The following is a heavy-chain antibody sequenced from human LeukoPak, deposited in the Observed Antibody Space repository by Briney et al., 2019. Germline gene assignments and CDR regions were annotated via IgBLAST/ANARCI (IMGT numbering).Heavy chain of an antibody. Sequence: SQTLSLTCAISGDSVSSNSAAWNWIRQSPSRGLEWLGMTYYRSKWYNDYAVSVESRITINPDTSKNQFSLRLNSVTPEDTAVYYCAREPGGAGYSGYDPFDYWGQGTLVTVSS. V-gene: IGHV6-1*01. CDR2: TYYRSKWYN. CDR3: AREPGGAGYSGYDPFDY. J-gene: IGHJ4*02. CDR1: GDSVSSNSAA. D-gene: IGHD5-12*01.